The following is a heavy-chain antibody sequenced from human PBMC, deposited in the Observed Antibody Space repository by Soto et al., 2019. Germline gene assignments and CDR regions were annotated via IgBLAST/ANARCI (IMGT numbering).Heavy chain of an antibody. CDR2: INPNSGGT. D-gene: IGHD2-2*01. V-gene: IGHV1-2*04. CDR1: GYTLTGYY. CDR3: ARESCSSTSCYNWFDP. J-gene: IGHJ5*02. Sequence: GXSVKVSCNASGYTLTGYYMHWGRQAPGQGLEWMGWINPNSGGTNYAQKFQCWVTMTRDTSISTAHMELSRLRSDDTAVYYCARESCSSTSCYNWFDPWGQGTLVTVSS.